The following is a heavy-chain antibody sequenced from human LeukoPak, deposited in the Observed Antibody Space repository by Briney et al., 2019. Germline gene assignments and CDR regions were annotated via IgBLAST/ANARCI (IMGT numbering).Heavy chain of an antibody. V-gene: IGHV4-59*01. CDR3: ARTERYSPYFDY. J-gene: IGHJ4*02. D-gene: IGHD3-9*01. CDR1: GGSISSYY. CDR2: IYYSGST. Sequence: SEALSLTCTVSGGSISSYYWSWIRQPPGKGLEWIGYIYYSGSTNYNPSLKSRVTISVDTSKNQFSLKLSSVTAADTAVYYCARTERYSPYFDYWGQGTLVTVSS.